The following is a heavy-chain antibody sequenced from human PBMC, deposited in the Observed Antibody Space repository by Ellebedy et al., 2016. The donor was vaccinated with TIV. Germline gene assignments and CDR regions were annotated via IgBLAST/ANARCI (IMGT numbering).Heavy chain of an antibody. J-gene: IGHJ4*02. CDR1: GFIFSSYW. CDR3: ARLPVGASYFDY. CDR2: INSDGSST. D-gene: IGHD1-26*01. Sequence: GGSLRLXCAASGFIFSSYWMHWVRQAPGKGLVWVSRINSDGSSTSYADSVKGRFTISRDNAKNTLYLQMNSLRAEDTAVYYCARLPVGASYFDYWGQGTLVTVSS. V-gene: IGHV3-74*01.